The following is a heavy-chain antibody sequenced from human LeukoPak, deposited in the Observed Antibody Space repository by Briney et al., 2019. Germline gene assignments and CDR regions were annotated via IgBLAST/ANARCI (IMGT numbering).Heavy chain of an antibody. CDR2: IYYSGST. V-gene: IGHV4-39*01. D-gene: IGHD3-22*01. J-gene: IGHJ4*02. Sequence: SETLSLTCTVSGGSISSGSYYWGWIRQPPGKGLEWIGSIYYSGSTYYNPSLKSRVTISVDTSKNQFSLKLSSVTAADTAVYYCARLGLASYYDSSGYLDYWGQGTLVTVSS. CDR3: ARLGLASYYDSSGYLDY. CDR1: GGSISSGSYY.